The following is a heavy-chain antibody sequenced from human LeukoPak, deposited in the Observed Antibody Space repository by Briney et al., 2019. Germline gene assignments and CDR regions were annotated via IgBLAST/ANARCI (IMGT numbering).Heavy chain of an antibody. J-gene: IGHJ4*02. D-gene: IGHD3-10*01. Sequence: KPSETLSLTCTVSGASITDYYWSWVRQPPGKGLELVAYIYYSGTTNYNPSLKSRVTISVDTSKNQLSLRLNSVTTADTAVYYCARGHRGLEYWGQGTLVTVPS. CDR1: GASITDYY. CDR3: ARGHRGLEY. V-gene: IGHV4-59*01. CDR2: IYYSGTT.